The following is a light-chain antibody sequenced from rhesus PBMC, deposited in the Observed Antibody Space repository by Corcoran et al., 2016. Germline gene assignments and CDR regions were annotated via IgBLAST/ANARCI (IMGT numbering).Light chain of an antibody. J-gene: IGKJ2*01. CDR3: YQHSSGYS. Sequence: QVILTQSPATLSLSPGERATLSCRASQSVSSYLAWYQQKPGQAPRHLIYGASSRATGIPERFSGSGSGTDFTLTISSLEPEDGGVYHCYQHSSGYSFGQGTKVEIK. CDR1: QSVSSY. CDR2: GAS. V-gene: IGKV3-10*01.